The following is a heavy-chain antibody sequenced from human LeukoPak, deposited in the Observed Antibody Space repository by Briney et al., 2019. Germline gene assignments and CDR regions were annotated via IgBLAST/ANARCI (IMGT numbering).Heavy chain of an antibody. J-gene: IGHJ4*02. CDR3: ARGPTRYYFNY. Sequence: SETLSLTCSVSGGSFSNYYWGWIRQPPGKGLEWIGYIYHSGNTNYNPSLKSRVTILVDTSKNQFSLNLSSVTAADTAVYFCARGPTRYYFNYWGQGTLVTGSS. CDR1: GGSFSNYY. V-gene: IGHV4-59*01. CDR2: IYHSGNT.